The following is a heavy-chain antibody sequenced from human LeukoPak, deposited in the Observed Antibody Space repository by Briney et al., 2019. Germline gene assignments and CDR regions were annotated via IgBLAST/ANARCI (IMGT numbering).Heavy chain of an antibody. CDR2: INPNSGGT. Sequence: ASVKVSCKASGYTFTGYYMHWVRQAPGQGLEWMGWINPNSGGTNYAQKFQGRVTMTRDTSISTAYMELSRLRSDDTAVYYCARAAYYGDYGSAFDIWGQGTIVTVSS. CDR3: ARAAYYGDYGSAFDI. J-gene: IGHJ3*02. D-gene: IGHD4-17*01. V-gene: IGHV1-2*02. CDR1: GYTFTGYY.